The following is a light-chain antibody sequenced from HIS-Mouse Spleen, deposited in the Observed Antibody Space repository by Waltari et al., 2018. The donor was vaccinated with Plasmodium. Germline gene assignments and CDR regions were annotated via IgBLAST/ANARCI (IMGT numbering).Light chain of an antibody. Sequence: DIQITQSPSTLSASVGDRVTSTCRASQSISSWLAWYQQKPGKAPKRLIYKASSLESGVPARFSGSGSGTEFTLTISSLQPDDFATYYCQQYNSYWTFGQGTKVEIK. CDR2: KAS. V-gene: IGKV1-5*03. CDR1: QSISSW. CDR3: QQYNSYWT. J-gene: IGKJ1*01.